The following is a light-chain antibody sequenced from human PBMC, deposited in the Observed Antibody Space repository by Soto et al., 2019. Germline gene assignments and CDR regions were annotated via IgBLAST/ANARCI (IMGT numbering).Light chain of an antibody. CDR3: SSFARGDNPHVL. Sequence: QSALTQPPSASGSPGQSVTISCTGTSSDVAGSDYVSWYQQHPGKAPKLIIYEVTKRPAGVPDRFSGSKSGNTASLTVSGLQADDESYYYCSSFARGDNPHVLFGGETKVTVL. V-gene: IGLV2-8*01. CDR1: SSDVAGSDY. J-gene: IGLJ2*01. CDR2: EVT.